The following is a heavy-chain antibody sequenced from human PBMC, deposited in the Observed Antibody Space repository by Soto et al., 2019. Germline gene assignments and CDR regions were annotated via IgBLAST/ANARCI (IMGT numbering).Heavy chain of an antibody. J-gene: IGHJ3*02. CDR3: ARSPEAAAGTGNAFDI. CDR1: GFTFSSYW. D-gene: IGHD6-13*01. V-gene: IGHV3-74*01. CDR2: INSDGSST. Sequence: GGSLRLSCAASGFTFSSYWMHWVRQAPGKGLVWVSRINSDGSSTSYADSVKGRFTISRDNAKNTLYLQMNSLRAEDTAVYYCARSPEAAAGTGNAFDIWGQGTMVTVSS.